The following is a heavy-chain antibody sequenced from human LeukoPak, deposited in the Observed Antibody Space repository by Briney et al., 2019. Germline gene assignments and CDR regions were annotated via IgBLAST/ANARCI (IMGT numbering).Heavy chain of an antibody. CDR3: AKDTNDYVWGSYRDAFDI. Sequence: GGSLRLSCAASGFAFSSYAMSWVRQAPGKGLEWVSAISGSGGSTYCADSVKGRFTISRDNSKNTLYLQMNSLRAEDTAVYYCAKDTNDYVWGSYRDAFDIWGQGTMVTVSS. CDR1: GFAFSSYA. J-gene: IGHJ3*02. D-gene: IGHD3-16*02. CDR2: ISGSGGST. V-gene: IGHV3-23*01.